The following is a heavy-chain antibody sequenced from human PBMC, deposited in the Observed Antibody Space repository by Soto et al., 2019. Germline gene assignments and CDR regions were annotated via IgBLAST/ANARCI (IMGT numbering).Heavy chain of an antibody. CDR2: IYYSGST. CDR3: ARGAYCGGDCPKYFQH. D-gene: IGHD2-21*02. Sequence: TLSLTCTVSGGSISSGGYYWSWIRQHPGKGLEWIGYIYYSGSTYYNPSLKSRVTISVDTSKNQFSLKLSSVTAADTAVYYCARGAYCGGDCPKYFQHWGQGTLVTVSS. CDR1: GGSISSGGYY. J-gene: IGHJ1*01. V-gene: IGHV4-31*03.